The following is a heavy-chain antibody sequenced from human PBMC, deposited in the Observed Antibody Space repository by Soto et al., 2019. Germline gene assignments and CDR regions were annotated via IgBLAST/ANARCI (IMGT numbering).Heavy chain of an antibody. V-gene: IGHV3-15*01. D-gene: IGHD3-22*01. CDR2: SKSKSDGGST. CDR3: TTDFHTSGYYFPDAFGI. Sequence: PGGSLRLSCEAVGFDFTKASMTWVRQVSGKGLEWVGHSKSKSDGGSTDYSASVRDRFIISRDDSRNAVFLQMSSLKTEDTAVYYCTTDFHTSGYYFPDAFGIWGQGPVVTVSS. J-gene: IGHJ3*02. CDR1: GFDFTKAS.